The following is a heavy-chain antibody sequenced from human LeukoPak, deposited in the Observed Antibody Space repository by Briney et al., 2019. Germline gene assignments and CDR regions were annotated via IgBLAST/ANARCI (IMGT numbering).Heavy chain of an antibody. CDR2: ISGSGGST. D-gene: IGHD6-19*01. Sequence: GGSLRLSCAASGFSFSGYGMHWVRQAPGKGLEWVSAISGSGGSTYYADSVKGRFTISRDNSKNTLYLQMNSLRAEDTAVYYCAKWGSPYSSGWYWGQGTLVTVSS. CDR3: AKWGSPYSSGWY. J-gene: IGHJ4*02. CDR1: GFSFSGYG. V-gene: IGHV3-23*01.